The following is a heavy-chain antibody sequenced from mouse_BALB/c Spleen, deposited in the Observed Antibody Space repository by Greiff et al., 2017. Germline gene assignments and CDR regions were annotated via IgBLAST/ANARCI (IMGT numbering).Heavy chain of an antibody. D-gene: IGHD2-2*01. J-gene: IGHJ4*01. CDR1: GFTFSSYW. CDR3: TGGYDDIYAMDY. V-gene: IGHV6-3*01. CDR2: IRLKSDNYAT. Sequence: EVKLEESGGGLVQPGGSMKLSCVASGFTFSSYWMSWVRQSPEKGLEWVAEIRLKSDNYATHYAESVKGKFTISRDDSKSRLYLQMNSLRAEDTGIYYCTGGYDDIYAMDYWGQGTSVTVSS.